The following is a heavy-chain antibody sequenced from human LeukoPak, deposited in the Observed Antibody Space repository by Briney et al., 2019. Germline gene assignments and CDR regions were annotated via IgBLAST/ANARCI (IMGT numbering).Heavy chain of an antibody. V-gene: IGHV3-15*01. CDR2: IKSKTDGGTT. J-gene: IGHJ4*02. CDR1: GFTFSNAW. D-gene: IGHD4-23*01. Sequence: GGSLRLSCAASGFTFSNAWMSWVRQAPGKGLEWVGRIKSKTDGGTTDYAAPVKGRFTISIDDSKNTLYLQMNSLKSEDTAEYYCRTELRWELSPSDYWGQGTLVTVSS. CDR3: RTELRWELSPSDY.